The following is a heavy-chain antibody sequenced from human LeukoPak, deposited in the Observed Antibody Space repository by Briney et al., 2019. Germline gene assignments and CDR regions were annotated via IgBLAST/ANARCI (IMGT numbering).Heavy chain of an antibody. J-gene: IGHJ4*02. CDR3: ARATTIFGHQYYFDY. CDR1: GGSISSGSYY. Sequence: SETLSLTCTVSGGSISSGSYYWSWIRQPAGKGLEWIGRIYTSGSTNYNPSLKSRVTISVDTSKNQFSLKLSSVTAADTAVYYCARATTIFGHQYYFDYWGQGTLVTVSS. D-gene: IGHD3-3*01. CDR2: IYTSGST. V-gene: IGHV4-61*02.